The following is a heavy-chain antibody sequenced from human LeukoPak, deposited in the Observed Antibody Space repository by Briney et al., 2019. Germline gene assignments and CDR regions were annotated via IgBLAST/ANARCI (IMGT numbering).Heavy chain of an antibody. CDR3: AKVNGRYSYGYVFDY. CDR2: ISWNSGSI. J-gene: IGHJ4*02. V-gene: IGHV3-9*01. Sequence: GGSLRLSCAASGFTFDDYAMHWVRQAPGKGLEWVSGISWNSGSIGYADSMKGRFTISRDNAKNSLYLQMNSLRAEDTALYYCAKVNGRYSYGYVFDYWGQGTLVTVSS. CDR1: GFTFDDYA. D-gene: IGHD5-18*01.